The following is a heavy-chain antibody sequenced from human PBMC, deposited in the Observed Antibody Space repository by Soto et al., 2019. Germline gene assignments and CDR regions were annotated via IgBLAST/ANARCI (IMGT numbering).Heavy chain of an antibody. V-gene: IGHV4-59*01. Sequence: SETLSLTCTFSGVSISSNYWTWIRHPPGKGLEWIGYVYNSGSTNYNPSLKSRVTISEDTSKSQFSLKVNSMTAADTAVYYCARYRREAVAGYTLDNWGQGILVTVS. CDR1: GVSISSNY. CDR2: VYNSGST. J-gene: IGHJ4*02. D-gene: IGHD6-13*01. CDR3: ARYRREAVAGYTLDN.